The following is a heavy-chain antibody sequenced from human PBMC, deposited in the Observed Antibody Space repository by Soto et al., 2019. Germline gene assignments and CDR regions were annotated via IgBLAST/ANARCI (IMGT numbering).Heavy chain of an antibody. V-gene: IGHV4-59*01. CDR2: IFSSGST. Sequence: SETLSLTCTVSGGSISRYYWSWIRQAPVRGLEWIGNIFSSGSTNYNPSLKSRVAISVDTSKNQVSLKLNAVTTADTAVYYCAREYYDFWSVTYSYYGLDVWGQGTTVTVS. CDR1: GGSISRYY. J-gene: IGHJ6*02. D-gene: IGHD3-3*01. CDR3: AREYYDFWSVTYSYYGLDV.